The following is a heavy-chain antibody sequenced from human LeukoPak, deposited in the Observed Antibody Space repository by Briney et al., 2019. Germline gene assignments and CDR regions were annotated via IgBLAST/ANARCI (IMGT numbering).Heavy chain of an antibody. V-gene: IGHV3-53*04. CDR3: ARLSHPSFFDY. Sequence: GGSLRLSCAASGFTFSSYSMNWVRQAPGKGLEWVSVIYSGGSTYYADSVKGRFTISRHNSKNTLYLQMNSLRAEDTAVYYCARLSHPSFFDYWGQGTLVTVSS. D-gene: IGHD3-16*02. J-gene: IGHJ4*02. CDR1: GFTFSSYS. CDR2: IYSGGST.